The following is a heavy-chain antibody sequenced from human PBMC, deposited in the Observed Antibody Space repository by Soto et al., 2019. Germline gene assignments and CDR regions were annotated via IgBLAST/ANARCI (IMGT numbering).Heavy chain of an antibody. Sequence: QVQLQESGPGLVKPSQTLSLTCTVSGGSISSGDYYWSWIRQPPGKGLEWIGYIYYSGSTYYNPSLKSRVTISVDTSKNQFSLKLSAVTASDTAVYYCARVGGDYGGKVGDYWGQGTLVTVSS. CDR3: ARVGGDYGGKVGDY. CDR1: GGSISSGDYY. J-gene: IGHJ4*02. CDR2: IYYSGST. V-gene: IGHV4-30-4*01. D-gene: IGHD4-17*01.